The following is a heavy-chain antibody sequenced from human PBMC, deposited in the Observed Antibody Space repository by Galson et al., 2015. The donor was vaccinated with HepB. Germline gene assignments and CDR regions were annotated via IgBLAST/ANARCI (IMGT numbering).Heavy chain of an antibody. V-gene: IGHV1-69*13. J-gene: IGHJ3*02. Sequence: SVTVSCKASGGTFSSYAISWVRQAPGQGLEWMGGIIPIFGTANYAQKFQGRVTITADESTSTAYMELSSLRSEDTAVYYCARDVGDSLVATILIAAFDIWGQGTMVTVSS. D-gene: IGHD5-12*01. CDR3: ARDVGDSLVATILIAAFDI. CDR2: IIPIFGTA. CDR1: GGTFSSYA.